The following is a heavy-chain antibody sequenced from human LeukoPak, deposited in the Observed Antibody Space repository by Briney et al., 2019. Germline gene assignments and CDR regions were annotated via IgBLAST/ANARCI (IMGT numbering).Heavy chain of an antibody. CDR3: ARDQARITIFAAADY. V-gene: IGHV3-21*01. Sequence: PGRSLRLSCAASGFTFSSYGMNWVRQAPGKGLEWVSSISSSSSYIYYADSVKGRFTISRDNAKNSLYLQMNSLRAEDTAVYYCARDQARITIFAAADYWGQGTLVTVSS. D-gene: IGHD3-3*01. J-gene: IGHJ4*02. CDR2: ISSSSSYI. CDR1: GFTFSSYG.